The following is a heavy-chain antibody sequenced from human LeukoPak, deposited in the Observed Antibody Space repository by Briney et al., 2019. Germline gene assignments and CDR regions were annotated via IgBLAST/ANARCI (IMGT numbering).Heavy chain of an antibody. V-gene: IGHV4-59*01. Sequence: SSETLSLTCTVSGGSISSYYWSWIRQPPGKGLEWIGYIYYSGSTKYNPSLKSRVTISVDTSKNQFSLKLSSVTAADTAVYYCAREGYRSGWENYFDYWGQGTLVTVSS. D-gene: IGHD6-19*01. J-gene: IGHJ4*02. CDR3: AREGYRSGWENYFDY. CDR2: IYYSGST. CDR1: GGSISSYY.